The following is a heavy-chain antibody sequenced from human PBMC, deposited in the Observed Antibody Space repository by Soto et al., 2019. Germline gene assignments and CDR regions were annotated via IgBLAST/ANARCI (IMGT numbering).Heavy chain of an antibody. D-gene: IGHD3-3*01. CDR2: IYYSGST. CDR1: GGSISSGDYY. CDR3: ARNKITTFGEYNWFDP. V-gene: IGHV4-30-4*01. Sequence: QVQLQESGPGLVKPSQTLSLTCTVSGGSISSGDYYWSWIRQPPGKGLEWIGYIYYSGSTYYNPSLKSRVTISVDTSKNQFSLKLSSVTAADTAVYYCARNKITTFGEYNWFDPWGQGTLVTVSS. J-gene: IGHJ5*02.